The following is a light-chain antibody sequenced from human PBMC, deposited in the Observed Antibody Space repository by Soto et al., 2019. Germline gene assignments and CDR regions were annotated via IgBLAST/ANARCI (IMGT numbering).Light chain of an antibody. CDR1: QRVSSN. CDR3: QQRSNSTMT. CDR2: DAS. Sequence: EIAVTQSPDTLSLSPGESSTLSGGASQRVSSNVAWYQQKPGQAPRLLLYDASARAAGIPDRFSGSGSGADFTLTISSLEPEDFAVYYCQQRSNSTMTFGRGTKVDIK. J-gene: IGKJ4*01. V-gene: IGKV3-11*01.